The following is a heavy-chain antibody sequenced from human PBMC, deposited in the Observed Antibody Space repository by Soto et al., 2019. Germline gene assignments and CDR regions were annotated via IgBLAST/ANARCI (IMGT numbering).Heavy chain of an antibody. CDR1: GFTFMSHA. CDR3: VKDFRCED. CDR2: ISDDGADT. Sequence: GVSPRLSCVASGFTFMSHATRWVRQAPGKGREWCSDISDDGADTYYADSVRGRFTISRDNSKNTLSLQMNSLRDEDTAIYYCVKDFRCEDWGQGTRVTVSS. J-gene: IGHJ4*02. V-gene: IGHV3-23*01. D-gene: IGHD2-8*01.